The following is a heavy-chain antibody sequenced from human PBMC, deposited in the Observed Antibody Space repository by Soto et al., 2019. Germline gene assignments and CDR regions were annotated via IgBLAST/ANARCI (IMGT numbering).Heavy chain of an antibody. V-gene: IGHV1-24*01. Sequence: ASVKVSCKVSGYTLTELSMHWVRQAPGKGLEWMGGFDPEDGETIYAQKFQGRVTMTEDTSTDTAYMELSSLRSEDTAVYYCATKGYYDILTTYYYGMDVWGQGTTVNVSS. D-gene: IGHD3-9*01. CDR2: FDPEDGET. CDR3: ATKGYYDILTTYYYGMDV. J-gene: IGHJ6*02. CDR1: GYTLTELS.